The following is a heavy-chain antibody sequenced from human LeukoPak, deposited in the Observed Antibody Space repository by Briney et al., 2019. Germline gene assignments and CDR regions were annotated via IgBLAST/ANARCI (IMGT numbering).Heavy chain of an antibody. CDR3: ARGGSGLTGGFSFDY. J-gene: IGHJ4*02. Sequence: SQTLSLTCTVSGASISSGDYYWSWIRRPPGKGLEWIGNIYYSGNTYYNPSLKSRVTISIDTSKNQFSLKLSSVTAEDTAVYYCARGGSGLTGGFSFDYWGQGTLVTVSS. CDR2: IYYSGNT. D-gene: IGHD7-27*01. V-gene: IGHV4-30-4*08. CDR1: GASISSGDYY.